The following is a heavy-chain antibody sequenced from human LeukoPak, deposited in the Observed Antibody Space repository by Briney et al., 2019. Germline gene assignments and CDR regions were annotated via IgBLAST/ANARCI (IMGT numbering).Heavy chain of an antibody. D-gene: IGHD3-22*01. J-gene: IGHJ3*02. Sequence: MSGGSLRLSCAASGFTFSDYYMSWIRQAPGKGLEWASSISSSGKTIHYADSVKGRITISRDNAKNAINVQMNSLRVEETAVYYCARIGYYYDSRGFYLRDGFDMWGQGTMVTVSP. CDR1: GFTFSDYY. CDR3: ARIGYYYDSRGFYLRDGFDM. CDR2: ISSSGKTI. V-gene: IGHV3-11*01.